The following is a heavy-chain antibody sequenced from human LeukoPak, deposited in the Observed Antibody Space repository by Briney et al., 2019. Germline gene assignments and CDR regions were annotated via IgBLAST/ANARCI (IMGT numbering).Heavy chain of an antibody. CDR3: ARGYSYGYFDY. D-gene: IGHD5-18*01. CDR1: GFTISSNY. Sequence: PGGSLRLSCAASGFTISSNYMSWVRQAPGRGLEWFSVIYTVGNTYYAESVKGRFTISRDNSKNTLYLQMNSLRAEDTAVYYCARGYSYGYFDYWGQGTLVTVSS. J-gene: IGHJ4*02. CDR2: IYTVGNT. V-gene: IGHV3-53*01.